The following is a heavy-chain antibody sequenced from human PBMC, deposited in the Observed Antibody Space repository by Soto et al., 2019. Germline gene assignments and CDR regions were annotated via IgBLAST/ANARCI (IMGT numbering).Heavy chain of an antibody. J-gene: IGHJ4*02. D-gene: IGHD3-16*01. CDR1: GFTFSNYG. CDR3: ARDGDVNTGFGKDY. Sequence: QVQLVESGGGVVRPGRSLRLSCAASGFTFSNYGMHWVRQAPGKGLEWVAFIWYDGGKKYYAESVKGRFTISRDNSKNTLYLQMNSLRAEETAVYYCARDGDVNTGFGKDYWGQGTLVTVSS. CDR2: IWYDGGKK. V-gene: IGHV3-33*01.